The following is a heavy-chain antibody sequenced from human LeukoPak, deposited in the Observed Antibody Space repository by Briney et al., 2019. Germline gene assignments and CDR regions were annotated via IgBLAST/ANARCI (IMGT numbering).Heavy chain of an antibody. Sequence: GGSLRLSCAASGFTFDDNGMSWVRQVPGKGLEWISGITRNGGSTAYADSVKGRFTIFRDNAKNSLYLQMNSLRAEDTAVYYCATVFSGYTFDYGPENYWGQGTLVTVSS. J-gene: IGHJ4*02. V-gene: IGHV3-20*04. CDR3: ATVFSGYTFDYGPENY. D-gene: IGHD5-18*01. CDR2: ITRNGGST. CDR1: GFTFDDNG.